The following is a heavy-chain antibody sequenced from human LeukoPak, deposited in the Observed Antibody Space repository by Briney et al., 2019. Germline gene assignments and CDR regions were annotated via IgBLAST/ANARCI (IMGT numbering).Heavy chain of an antibody. V-gene: IGHV1-3*01. Sequence: SVKVSCKASGYTFTSYAMHWVRQAPGQRLEWMGWINAGNGNTKYSQKFQGRVTITRDTSASTAYMELSSLRSEDTAVYYCARDRLSFSSSINWFDPWGQGTLVTVSS. CDR2: INAGNGNT. J-gene: IGHJ5*02. CDR1: GYTFTSYA. D-gene: IGHD6-13*01. CDR3: ARDRLSFSSSINWFDP.